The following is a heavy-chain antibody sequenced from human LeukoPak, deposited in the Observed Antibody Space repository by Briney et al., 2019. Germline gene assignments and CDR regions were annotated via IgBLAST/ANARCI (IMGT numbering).Heavy chain of an antibody. Sequence: GGSLRLSRAASGFTFDDYAMHWVRQAPGKGLEWVSGISWNSGSIGYADSVKGRFTISRDNAKNSLYLQMNSLRAEDTALYYCAKESPRGDYGYWGQGTLVTVSS. CDR1: GFTFDDYA. D-gene: IGHD4-17*01. CDR3: AKESPRGDYGY. J-gene: IGHJ4*02. CDR2: ISWNSGSI. V-gene: IGHV3-9*01.